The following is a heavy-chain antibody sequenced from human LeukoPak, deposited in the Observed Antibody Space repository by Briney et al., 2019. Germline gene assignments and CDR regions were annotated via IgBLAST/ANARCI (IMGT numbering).Heavy chain of an antibody. CDR3: ARDRAAAGTGFDY. CDR2: IYYSGST. CDR1: GVSISSGDYY. V-gene: IGHV4-30-4*01. Sequence: SETLSLTCTVSGVSISSGDYYWSWIRQPPGKGLEWIGYIYYSGSTYYNPSLKSRVTISVDTSKNQFSLKLSSVTAADTAVYYCARDRAAAGTGFDYWGQGTLVTVSS. J-gene: IGHJ4*02. D-gene: IGHD6-13*01.